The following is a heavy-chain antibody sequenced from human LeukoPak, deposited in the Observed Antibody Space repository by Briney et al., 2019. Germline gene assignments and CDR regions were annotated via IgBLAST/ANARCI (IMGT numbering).Heavy chain of an antibody. CDR3: VKDRPCGICMPMDA. Sequence: PGGSLRLSCAASGFTFTDYSMSWVRQAPGKGLEWVSGLGRTGEYTYYADSVRGRFTISRDNSKYMVYLQMNSLRAEDTAIYYCVKDRPCGICMPMDAWGQGTMVTVSS. D-gene: IGHD2-2*01. J-gene: IGHJ6*02. CDR1: GFTFTDYS. V-gene: IGHV3-23*01. CDR2: LGRTGEYT.